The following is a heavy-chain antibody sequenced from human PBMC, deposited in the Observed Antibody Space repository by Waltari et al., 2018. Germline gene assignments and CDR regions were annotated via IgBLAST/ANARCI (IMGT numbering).Heavy chain of an antibody. J-gene: IGHJ4*02. Sequence: QVQLVQSGAEVKKPGASVKVSCKASGYTFTSYAMHWVRQAPGQRLEWMGGINAGNGNTKYSQKFQGRVTITRDTSASTAYMELSSLRSEDTAVYYCARGPLSPPGYGADYWGQGTLVTVSS. CDR2: INAGNGNT. CDR3: ARGPLSPPGYGADY. D-gene: IGHD4-17*01. CDR1: GYTFTSYA. V-gene: IGHV1-3*01.